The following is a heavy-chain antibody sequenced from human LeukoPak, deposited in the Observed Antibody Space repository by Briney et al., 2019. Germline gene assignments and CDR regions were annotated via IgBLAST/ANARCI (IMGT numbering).Heavy chain of an antibody. J-gene: IGHJ4*02. D-gene: IGHD3-22*01. V-gene: IGHV4-34*01. Sequence: TSETLYLTCAVYGVSFSGYYWSWIRQPPGKGLEWIGEINHSGSTNYNPSLKSRVTISVDTSKNQFSLKLSSVTAADTAVYYCARGLEYYYDSSGCPGYWGQGTLVTVSS. CDR2: INHSGST. CDR1: GVSFSGYY. CDR3: ARGLEYYYDSSGCPGY.